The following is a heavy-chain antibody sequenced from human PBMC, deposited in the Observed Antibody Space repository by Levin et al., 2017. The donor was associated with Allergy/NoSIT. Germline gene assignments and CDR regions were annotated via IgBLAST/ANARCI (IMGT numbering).Heavy chain of an antibody. CDR3: AGEPNSPYYYYYGLDV. Sequence: SPTLSLTCTVSGGSISSASYYWAWIRQPPGKGLEWIGSIYYSGSAYYNPSLKTRLTISVDTSKNQFSLRLNSVTAADTAVYYCAGEPNSPYYYYYGLDVWGQGTTVTVSS. D-gene: IGHD2/OR15-2a*01. J-gene: IGHJ6*02. CDR1: GGSISSASYY. CDR2: IYYSGSA. V-gene: IGHV4-39*07.